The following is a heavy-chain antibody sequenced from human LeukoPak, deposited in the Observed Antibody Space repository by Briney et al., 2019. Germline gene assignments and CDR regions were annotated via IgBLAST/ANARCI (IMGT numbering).Heavy chain of an antibody. CDR3: AKDPIVFNSGDYYLGAFNI. V-gene: IGHV3-23*01. Sequence: GGSLRLSCAASGFTFSSCAMSWVRQAPGKGPEWVSAISGSGGKTWYADSVKGRFTISRDNSKNTLYLQMNSLRAEDTAVYYCAKDPIVFNSGDYYLGAFNIWGQGTMVTVFS. D-gene: IGHD2-21*02. J-gene: IGHJ3*02. CDR1: GFTFSSCA. CDR2: ISGSGGKT.